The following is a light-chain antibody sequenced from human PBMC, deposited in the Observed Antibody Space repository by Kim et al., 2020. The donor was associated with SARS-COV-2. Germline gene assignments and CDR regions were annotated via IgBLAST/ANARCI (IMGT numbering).Light chain of an antibody. J-gene: IGLJ3*02. CDR2: DNN. CDR3: GTWDGDLSAGV. CDR1: SSNSGPNY. Sequence: GQKVNISCSGNSSNSGPNYVAWYHQVPGTAPKLLISDNNKRPSGIPDRFSGSKSGTSATLGITGVQTGDEGDYYCGTWDGDLSAGVFGGGTQLTVL. V-gene: IGLV1-51*01.